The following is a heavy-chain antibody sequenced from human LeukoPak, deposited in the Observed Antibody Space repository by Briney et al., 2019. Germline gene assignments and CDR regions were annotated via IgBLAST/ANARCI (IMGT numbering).Heavy chain of an antibody. J-gene: IGHJ3*02. V-gene: IGHV3-23*01. CDR2: ISGSGVGT. D-gene: IGHD2-21*01. CDR1: GFTFSSYA. Sequence: GGFLRLSCAALGFTFSSYAMSWVRQAPGKGLEWVSAISGSGVGTYYADSVKGRFTISRDNSWNTLYLQMSSLRAEDTAVYYCAKDQVISGSEASDIWGQGTMVTVSS. CDR3: AKDQVISGSEASDI.